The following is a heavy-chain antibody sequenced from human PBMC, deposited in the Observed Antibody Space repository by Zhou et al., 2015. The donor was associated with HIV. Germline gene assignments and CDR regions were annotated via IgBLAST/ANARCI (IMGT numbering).Heavy chain of an antibody. CDR1: GFIFSDYA. CDR2: IRSKPYGGTT. CDR3: ARDALSNWGSYAFDI. D-gene: IGHD7-27*01. Sequence: EVQLVESGGGLVQPGRSLRLSCTASGFIFSDYAMIWFRQAPGKGLEWVGFIRSKPYGGTTEYAASVKRRFTISRDNAKNTLYLQMNSLRAEDTAVYYCARDALSNWGSYAFDIWAKGQWSRLF. V-gene: IGHV3-49*03. J-gene: IGHJ3*02.